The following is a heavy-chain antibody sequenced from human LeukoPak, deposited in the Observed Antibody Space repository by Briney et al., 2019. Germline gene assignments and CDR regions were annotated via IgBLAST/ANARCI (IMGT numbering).Heavy chain of an antibody. Sequence: GGSLRLSCAASGFTFSSYAMSWVRQAPGKGLVWVSRIKNDGKITTYADFVKGRFTTSRDNAKNTFYLQMNSLRVEDTAVYYCLLIILGGSSQHWGQGTLVTVSS. CDR2: IKNDGKIT. CDR1: GFTFSSYA. CDR3: LLIILGGSSQH. V-gene: IGHV3-74*01. D-gene: IGHD3-3*01. J-gene: IGHJ1*01.